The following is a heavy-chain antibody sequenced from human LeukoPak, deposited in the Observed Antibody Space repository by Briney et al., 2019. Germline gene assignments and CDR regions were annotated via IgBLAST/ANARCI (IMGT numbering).Heavy chain of an antibody. D-gene: IGHD3-3*01. V-gene: IGHV4-4*02. J-gene: IGHJ5*02. CDR3: AGETASGNTDNWFDP. CDR2: IYHSGST. Sequence: KPSETLSLTCAVSGGSISSSNWWSWVRQPPGKGLEWIGEIYHSGSTNYNPSLKSRVTISVDKSKNQFSLKLSSMTAADTAFYYCAGETASGNTDNWFDPWGQGTLVTVSS. CDR1: GGSISSSNW.